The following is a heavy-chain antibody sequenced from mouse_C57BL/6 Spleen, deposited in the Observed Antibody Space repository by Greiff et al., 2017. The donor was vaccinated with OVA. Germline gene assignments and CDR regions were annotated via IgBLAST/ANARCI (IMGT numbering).Heavy chain of an antibody. J-gene: IGHJ4*01. CDR3: AAGYAMDY. CDR2: INPGSGGT. Sequence: VQLQQSGAELVRPGTSVKVSCKASGYAFTNYLIEWVKQRPGQGLEWIGVINPGSGGTNNNEKCKGKATRTADKCSRTAYMQLSSLTSEASAVYFCAAGYAMDYWGQGTSVTVSS. V-gene: IGHV1-54*01. CDR1: GYAFTNYL.